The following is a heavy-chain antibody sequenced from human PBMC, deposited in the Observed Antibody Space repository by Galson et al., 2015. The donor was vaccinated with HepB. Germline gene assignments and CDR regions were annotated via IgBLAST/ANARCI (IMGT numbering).Heavy chain of an antibody. Sequence: SLRLSCAASGFSFSDYYMSWIRQAPGKGLEWISYISSSSSYTNYADSVKGRFTISRDNAKNSPYLQINSLRAEDTAVYYCARVADVDYGDHSYFDYWGQGTLVTVSS. CDR2: ISSSSSYT. CDR3: ARVADVDYGDHSYFDY. J-gene: IGHJ4*02. D-gene: IGHD4-17*01. CDR1: GFSFSDYY. V-gene: IGHV3-11*06.